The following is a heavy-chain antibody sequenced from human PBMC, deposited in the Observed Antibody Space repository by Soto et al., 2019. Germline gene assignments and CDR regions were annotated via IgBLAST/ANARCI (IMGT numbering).Heavy chain of an antibody. V-gene: IGHV1-58*02. CDR1: GFTFTSSG. CDR2: IVVGSGNT. Sequence: SVKVSCKASGFTFTSSGMQWVRQARGQRLEWIGWIVVGSGNTNYAQKFQERVTITRDMSTSTAYMELSSLRSEDTAVYYCAAAGRVLLFYDAFDSWGQGTMVTVSS. D-gene: IGHD3-10*01. CDR3: AAAGRVLLFYDAFDS. J-gene: IGHJ3*02.